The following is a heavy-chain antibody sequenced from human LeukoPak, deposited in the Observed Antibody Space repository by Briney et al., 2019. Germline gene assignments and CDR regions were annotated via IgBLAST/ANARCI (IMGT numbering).Heavy chain of an antibody. CDR2: IKQDGSEK. CDR1: GFTFSSYW. V-gene: IGHV3-7*01. CDR3: ARDRPSGYYGSGSYYVTDAFDI. D-gene: IGHD3-10*01. Sequence: GGSLRLSCAASGFTFSSYWMSWVRQAPGKGLEWVANIKQDGSEKYYVDSVKGRFTISRDNAKNSLYLQMNSLRAEDTAVYYCARDRPSGYYGSGSYYVTDAFDIWGQRTMVTVSS. J-gene: IGHJ3*02.